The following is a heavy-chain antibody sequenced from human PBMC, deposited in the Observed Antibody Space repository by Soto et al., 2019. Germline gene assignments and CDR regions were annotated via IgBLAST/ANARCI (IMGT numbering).Heavy chain of an antibody. Sequence: GGALGLSCATPGFTFPSYSIKWARQAPGKELEWVSSISSSSSYIYYADSVKGRFTISRDNAKNSLYLQMNSLRAEDTAVYYCARDEEADFDYWGQGTLVTVSS. V-gene: IGHV3-21*01. J-gene: IGHJ4*02. CDR1: GFTFPSYS. CDR2: ISSSSSYI. CDR3: ARDEEADFDY.